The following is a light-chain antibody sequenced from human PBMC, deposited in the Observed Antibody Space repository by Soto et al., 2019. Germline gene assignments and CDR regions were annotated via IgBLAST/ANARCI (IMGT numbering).Light chain of an antibody. CDR2: GIS. V-gene: IGLV1-40*01. CDR1: SSNIGAGYD. Sequence: QSVLTQPPSVSGAPGQRVTISCTGSSSNIGAGYDVHWYQQLPGTAPKLLIYGISNRPSGVPDRFSGSKSGTTASLAISGLQAEDEADYYCSSYTSSSTEVFGTGTKVTVL. CDR3: SSYTSSSTEV. J-gene: IGLJ1*01.